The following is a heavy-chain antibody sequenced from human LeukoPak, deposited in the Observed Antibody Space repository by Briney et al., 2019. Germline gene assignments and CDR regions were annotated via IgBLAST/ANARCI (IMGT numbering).Heavy chain of an antibody. D-gene: IGHD2-2*01. Sequence: GGSPRLSCSASGFTFSSYAMHWVRQAPGKGLEYVSAISSNGGSTYYADSVKGRFTISRDNSKNTLYLQMRSLRAEDTAVYYCVKDPSPEVVPAVMDYWGQGTLVTVS. CDR2: ISSNGGST. CDR1: GFTFSSYA. J-gene: IGHJ4*02. V-gene: IGHV3-64D*06. CDR3: VKDPSPEVVPAVMDY.